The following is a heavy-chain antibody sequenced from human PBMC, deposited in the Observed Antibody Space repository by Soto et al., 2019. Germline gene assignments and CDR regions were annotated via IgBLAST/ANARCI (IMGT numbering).Heavy chain of an antibody. Sequence: GGSLRLSCAASGFTFSSYAMHWVRQAPGKGLEWVAVISYDGSNKYYADSVKGRFTISRDNSKNTLYLQMNSLRAEDTAVYYCARGRITILGGSMDVWGQGTTVTVSS. V-gene: IGHV3-30-3*01. J-gene: IGHJ6*02. CDR3: ARGRITILGGSMDV. D-gene: IGHD3-3*01. CDR1: GFTFSSYA. CDR2: ISYDGSNK.